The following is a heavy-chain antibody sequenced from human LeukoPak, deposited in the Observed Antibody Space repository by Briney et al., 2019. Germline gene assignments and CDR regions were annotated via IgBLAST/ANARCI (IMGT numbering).Heavy chain of an antibody. D-gene: IGHD3-22*01. V-gene: IGHV1-69*05. CDR1: GGTFSSYA. CDR3: ARDLPDYYDSSGYYYYSLAFDI. J-gene: IGHJ3*02. CDR2: IIPIFGTA. Sequence: ASVKVSCKASGGTFSSYAISWVRQAPGQGLEWMGRIIPIFGTANYAQKFQGRVTITTDESTSTAYMELSSLRSEDTAVYYCARDLPDYYDSSGYYYYSLAFDIWGQGTMVTVSS.